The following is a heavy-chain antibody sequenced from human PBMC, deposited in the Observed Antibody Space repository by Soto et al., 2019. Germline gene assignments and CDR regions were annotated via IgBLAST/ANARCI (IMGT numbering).Heavy chain of an antibody. V-gene: IGHV4-39*01. J-gene: IGHJ5*02. CDR3: ARGKSRIVGATDWFDP. CDR2: IYYSGST. CDR1: GGSISSSSYY. Sequence: SETLSLTCTVSGGSISSSSYYWGWIRQPPGKGLEWIGSIYYSGSTYYNPSLKSRVTISVDTSKNQFSLKLSSVTAADTAVYYCARGKSRIVGATDWFDPWGQGTLVTVSS. D-gene: IGHD1-26*01.